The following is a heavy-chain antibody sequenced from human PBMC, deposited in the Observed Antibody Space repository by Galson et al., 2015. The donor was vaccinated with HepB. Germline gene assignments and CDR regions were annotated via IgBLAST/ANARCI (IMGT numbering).Heavy chain of an antibody. D-gene: IGHD6-13*01. CDR1: GGSISSGGYY. Sequence: TLSLTCTVSGGSISSGGYYWSWIRQRPGKGLEWIGYIYTSGSTNYNPPLKSRVTISVVTSKNQFSLKLSSVTAADTAVYYCAGPLQQLVTPSYYYYGMDVWGQGTTVTVSS. J-gene: IGHJ6*02. CDR3: AGPLQQLVTPSYYYYGMDV. CDR2: IYTSGST. V-gene: IGHV4-61*09.